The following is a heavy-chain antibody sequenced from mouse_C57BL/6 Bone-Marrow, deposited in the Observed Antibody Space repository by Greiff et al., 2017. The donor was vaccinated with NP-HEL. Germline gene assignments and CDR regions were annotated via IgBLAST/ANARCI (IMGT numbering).Heavy chain of an antibody. CDR1: GFSLTSYG. CDR3: ARNSRQLRHYFDY. Sequence: VKLVESGPGLVQPSQSLSITCTVSGFSLTSYGVHWVRQSPGKGLEWLGVIWSGGSTDYTAAFISRLSISKDNSKSQVFFKMNSLQADDTAIYYWARNSRQLRHYFDYWGQGTTLTVSS. CDR2: IWSGGST. V-gene: IGHV2-2*01. J-gene: IGHJ2*01. D-gene: IGHD3-2*02.